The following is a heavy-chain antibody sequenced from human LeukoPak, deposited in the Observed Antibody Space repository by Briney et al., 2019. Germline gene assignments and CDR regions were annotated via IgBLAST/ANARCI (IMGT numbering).Heavy chain of an antibody. D-gene: IGHD2-2*01. CDR3: ARRYCSSTSCWGAAFDT. V-gene: IGHV3-23*01. J-gene: IGHJ3*02. CDR2: ISGSGGST. Sequence: PGGSLRLSCAASGFTFSSYAMSWVRQAPGKGLEWVSGISGSGGSTYYADSVKGRFTISRDNSKNTLYLQMNSLRAEDTAVYHCARRYCSSTSCWGAAFDTWGQGTMVTVSS. CDR1: GFTFSSYA.